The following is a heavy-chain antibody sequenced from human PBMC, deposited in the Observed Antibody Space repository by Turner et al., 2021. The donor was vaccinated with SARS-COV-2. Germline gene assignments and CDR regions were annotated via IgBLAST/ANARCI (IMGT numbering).Heavy chain of an antibody. CDR2: IYTSGNTVGIP. Sequence: QVKLQESGPGLLKPSQTLSLTCTVSGGSITSASSFWTWIRQPAGRGLEWIGRIYTSGNTVGIPDYNPSLKSRVSISVDSSKNQFSLKLTSVTAADTAVYHCAKAVPGSGWFDPWGQGSLVTVSS. J-gene: IGHJ5*02. CDR1: GGSITSASSF. CDR3: AKAVPGSGWFDP. D-gene: IGHD3-10*01. V-gene: IGHV4-61*02.